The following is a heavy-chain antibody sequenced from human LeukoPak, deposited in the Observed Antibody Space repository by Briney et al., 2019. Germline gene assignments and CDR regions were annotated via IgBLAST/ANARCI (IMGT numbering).Heavy chain of an antibody. J-gene: IGHJ4*02. V-gene: IGHV3-49*04. CDR1: GFTFGDYA. Sequence: PGGSLRLSCTASGFTFGDYAMSWVRQAPGKGLEWVGFIRSKAYGGTTEYAASVKGRFTISRDDSKSIAYLQMNSLKTEDTAVYYCTRDFQRMAAYDYWGQGTLVAVSS. CDR2: IRSKAYGGTT. CDR3: TRDFQRMAAYDY. D-gene: IGHD5-24*01.